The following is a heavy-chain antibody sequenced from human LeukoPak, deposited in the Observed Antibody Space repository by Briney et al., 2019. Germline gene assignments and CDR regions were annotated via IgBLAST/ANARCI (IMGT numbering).Heavy chain of an antibody. CDR1: GYTFTGYY. CDR3: ARDIPGGGLRAFDI. D-gene: IGHD2-2*02. J-gene: IGHJ3*02. V-gene: IGHV1-69*04. CDR2: IIPILGIA. Sequence: SVKVSCKASGYTFTGYYMHWVRQAPGQGLEWMGRIIPILGIANYAQKFQGRVTITADKSTSTAYMELSSLRSEDTAVYYCARDIPGGGLRAFDIWGQGTMVTVSS.